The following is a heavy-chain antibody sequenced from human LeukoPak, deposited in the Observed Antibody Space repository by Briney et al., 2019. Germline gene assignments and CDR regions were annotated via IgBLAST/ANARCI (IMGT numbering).Heavy chain of an antibody. CDR2: ISGSGGST. J-gene: IGHJ6*02. V-gene: IGHV3-23*01. Sequence: PGGSLRLSCAASGFTFSSYAMSWVRQAPGKGLEWVSAISGSGGSTNYADSVKGRFTISRDNAKNSLYLQMNSLRAEDTAVYYCARTYSSSWYYYYGMDVWGQGTTVTVSS. CDR1: GFTFSSYA. D-gene: IGHD6-13*01. CDR3: ARTYSSSWYYYYGMDV.